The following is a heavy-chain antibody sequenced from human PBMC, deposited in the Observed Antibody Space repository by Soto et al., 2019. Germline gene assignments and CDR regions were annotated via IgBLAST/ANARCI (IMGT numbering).Heavy chain of an antibody. CDR1: GYTFTSYA. CDR2: INAGNGNT. D-gene: IGHD6-19*01. Sequence: QVQLVQSGAEVKKPGASVKVSCKASGYTFTSYAMHWVLQAPGQMLEWMGWINAGNGNTKYSQKFQGRGTITRDTSASTAYMELSSLRSEDTAVYYCARATDQSIAVAGTDYWGQGTLVTVSS. V-gene: IGHV1-3*01. CDR3: ARATDQSIAVAGTDY. J-gene: IGHJ4*02.